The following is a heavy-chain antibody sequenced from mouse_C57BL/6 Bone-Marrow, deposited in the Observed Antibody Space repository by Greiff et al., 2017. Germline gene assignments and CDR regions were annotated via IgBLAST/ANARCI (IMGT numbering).Heavy chain of an antibody. CDR3: AREDYGSSSHLDY. CDR1: GYAFTNYL. Sequence: QVQLQQSGAELVRPGTSVTVSCKASGYAFTNYLIEWVKQRPGQGLEWIGVINPGSGGTNYTEKFKGKATLTADKSSSTADMQLSSLTSEDSAVYFCAREDYGSSSHLDYWGQGTTLTVSS. CDR2: INPGSGGT. J-gene: IGHJ2*01. V-gene: IGHV1-54*01. D-gene: IGHD1-1*01.